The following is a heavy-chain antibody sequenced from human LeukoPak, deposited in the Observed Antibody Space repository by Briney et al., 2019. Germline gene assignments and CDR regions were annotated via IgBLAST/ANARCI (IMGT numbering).Heavy chain of an antibody. CDR2: IYTGGTT. J-gene: IGHJ4*02. V-gene: IGHV3-53*01. CDR3: ARDTGSGNYFDY. Sequence: GGSLRLSCAASGFTFSSYAMSWVRQTPGKRLEWVSVIYTGGTTYYADSVKGRFTISRDNSKNTLYLQMNSLRVEDTAVYYCARDTGSGNYFDYWGQGTLVTVSS. CDR1: GFTFSSYA. D-gene: IGHD1-26*01.